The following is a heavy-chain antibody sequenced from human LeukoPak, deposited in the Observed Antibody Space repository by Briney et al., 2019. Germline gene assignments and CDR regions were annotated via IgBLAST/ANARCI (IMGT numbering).Heavy chain of an antibody. V-gene: IGHV3-21*01. CDR1: GFTFSSCG. D-gene: IGHD1-14*01. CDR3: GTGTIGRHYQY. J-gene: IGHJ4*02. Sequence: PGGSLRLSCAASGFTFSSCGLNWVRQAPGKGLEWVSSIGPTGTDRYYADSVRGRFTISRDNAKNSMYLQMDSLRDEDPAVYYSGTGTIGRHYQYWGEGTVLPVSS. CDR2: IGPTGTDR.